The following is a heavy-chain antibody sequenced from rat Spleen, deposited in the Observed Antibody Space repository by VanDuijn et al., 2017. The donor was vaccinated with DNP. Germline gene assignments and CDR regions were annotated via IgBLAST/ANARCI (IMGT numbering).Heavy chain of an antibody. J-gene: IGHJ2*01. D-gene: IGHD4-3*01. V-gene: IGHV5-20*01. Sequence: EVQLAESGGGLVQPGRSLKLSCAASGFTFSDYYMAWVRQAPTKGLEWVASISYDGGSTYYRGSVKGRFTISRDNAKSTLYLQMDSLRSEDTATYYCAREHLGVQHWGQGVMVTVSS. CDR1: GFTFSDYY. CDR2: ISYDGGST. CDR3: AREHLGVQH.